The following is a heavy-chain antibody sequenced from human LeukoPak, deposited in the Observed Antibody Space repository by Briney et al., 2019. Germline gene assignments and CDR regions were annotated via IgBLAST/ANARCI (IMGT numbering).Heavy chain of an antibody. CDR2: INHSGST. CDR3: ARLPRIAVAGTRRGFDY. D-gene: IGHD6-19*01. CDR1: GFTFSSYE. V-gene: IGHV4-34*01. Sequence: GSLRLSCAASGFTFSSYEMNWVRQAPGKGLEWIGEINHSGSTNYNPSLKSRVTISVDTSKNQFSLKLSSVTAADTAVYYCARLPRIAVAGTRRGFDYWGQGTLVTVSS. J-gene: IGHJ4*02.